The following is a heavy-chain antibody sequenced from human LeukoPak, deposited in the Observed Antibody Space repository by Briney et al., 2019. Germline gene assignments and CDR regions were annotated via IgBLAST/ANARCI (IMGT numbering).Heavy chain of an antibody. J-gene: IGHJ4*02. D-gene: IGHD1-26*01. CDR1: GNSVSSYY. CDR2: GDHLRGA. Sequence: PPETLSLTCSVSGNSVSSYYWSWIRQPPGKGLEWVGYGDHLRGAIYNPSLKSRVTISVDTSNNQFSLRLTSVTAADTAVYHCARLSDLYNGTYLLDSWSQGTLVTVSS. V-gene: IGHV4-59*08. CDR3: ARLSDLYNGTYLLDS.